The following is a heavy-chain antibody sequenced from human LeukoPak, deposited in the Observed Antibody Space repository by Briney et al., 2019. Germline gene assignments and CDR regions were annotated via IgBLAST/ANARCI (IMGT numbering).Heavy chain of an antibody. V-gene: IGHV4-39*01. CDR2: IYDSGTI. CDR3: AFDY. J-gene: IGHJ4*02. CDR1: GGSISSSSYY. Sequence: SETLSLTCTVSGGSISSSSYYWGWIRQPPGKELEWIGNIYDSGTIYYNPSLKSRVTISVDTSKNQLSLKLSSVTAADTAVYTTAFDYWGQGTLVTVSS. D-gene: IGHD4-11*01.